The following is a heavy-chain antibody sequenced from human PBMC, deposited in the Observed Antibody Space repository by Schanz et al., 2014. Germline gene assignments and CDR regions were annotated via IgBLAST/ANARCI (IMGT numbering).Heavy chain of an antibody. D-gene: IGHD5-12*01. CDR1: GFSFSDYG. J-gene: IGHJ4*02. CDR3: ARDPNSVNEIDY. Sequence: QVQLVESGGGVVQPGRSLRLSCAGSGFSFSDYGMHWVRQAPGRGLEWVAVIWSDGSRTYHAESVKGRFTISRDNSRNTLYLQMDSLRDEDTAVYYCARDPNSVNEIDYWGQGTLVTVSS. V-gene: IGHV3-33*08. CDR2: IWSDGSRT.